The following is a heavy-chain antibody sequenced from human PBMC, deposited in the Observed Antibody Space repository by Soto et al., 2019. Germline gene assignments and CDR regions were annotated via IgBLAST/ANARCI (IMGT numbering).Heavy chain of an antibody. CDR3: ARESGSYRSFDY. CDR1: GDSISNYF. V-gene: IGHV4-4*07. Sequence: NPSDTLSLTCNVSGDSISNYFWSWIRQPAGKGLEWIGRMYASGTTNYDPSLKSRVTMSVDTSKSQFSLNLSSVTAADTAVYYCARESGSYRSFDYWGQGTLVAVSS. CDR2: MYASGTT. J-gene: IGHJ4*02. D-gene: IGHD3-16*02.